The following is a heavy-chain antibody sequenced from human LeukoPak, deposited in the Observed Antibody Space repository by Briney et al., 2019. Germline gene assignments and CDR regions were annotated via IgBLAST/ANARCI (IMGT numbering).Heavy chain of an antibody. CDR1: GGSISSYY. V-gene: IGHV4-59*01. CDR3: ARMITLPSGYDYFVY. D-gene: IGHD5-12*01. J-gene: IGHJ4*02. Sequence: SETLSLTCTVSGGSISSYYWSWIRQPPGKGLEWIGYIYYRGSTNYNPSLKSRVTISVDTSKNQFSLRLRSVTAADTAMYYCARMITLPSGYDYFVYWGQGTLVTVSS. CDR2: IYYRGST.